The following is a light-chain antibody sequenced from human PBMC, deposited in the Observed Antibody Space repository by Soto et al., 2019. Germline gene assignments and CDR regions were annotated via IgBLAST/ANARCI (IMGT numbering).Light chain of an antibody. V-gene: IGLV2-23*01. CDR1: SSDVGRYNL. J-gene: IGLJ2*01. CDR3: CAYASITTVL. Sequence: QSALTQPASVSGSPGQSITISCTGTSSDVGRYNLVSGYQQHPGKAPKLMVYEDTNRPSGVSDRFSGSKSGNTASLTISGLQAEDEAEYFCCAYASITTVLFGGGTKVTVL. CDR2: EDT.